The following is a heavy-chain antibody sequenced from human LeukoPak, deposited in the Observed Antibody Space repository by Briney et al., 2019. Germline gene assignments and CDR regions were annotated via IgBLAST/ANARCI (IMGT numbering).Heavy chain of an antibody. D-gene: IGHD3-22*01. CDR3: ARVRYDSSGYYFQRRYYYFDY. CDR2: MNPNSGNT. J-gene: IGHJ4*02. V-gene: IGHV1-8*01. CDR1: GYTFTSYD. Sequence: ASVKVSCTASGYTFTSYDINWVRQATGQGLEWMGWMNPNSGNTGYAQKFQGRVTMTRNTSISTAYMELSSLRSEDTAVYYCARVRYDSSGYYFQRRYYYFDYWGQGTLVTVSS.